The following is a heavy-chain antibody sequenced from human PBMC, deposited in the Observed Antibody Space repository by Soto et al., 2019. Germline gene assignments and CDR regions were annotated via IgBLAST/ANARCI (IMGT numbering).Heavy chain of an antibody. CDR3: ARLPGRAGTTDFGY. CDR1: GYTFTSYY. Sequence: QVQLVQSGAEVEKPGASVKISCKASGYTFTSYYMHWVRQAPGQGLEWMGIINPSGGSTSYAQKFQGRVTMTRDTSTSTVSMELSSLRSEDTAVYYCARLPGRAGTTDFGYWGQGTLVTVPS. J-gene: IGHJ4*02. V-gene: IGHV1-46*03. D-gene: IGHD1-7*01. CDR2: INPSGGST.